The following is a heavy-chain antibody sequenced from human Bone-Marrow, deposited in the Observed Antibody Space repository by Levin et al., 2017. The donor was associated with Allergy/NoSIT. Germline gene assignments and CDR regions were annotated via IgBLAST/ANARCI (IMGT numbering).Heavy chain of an antibody. V-gene: IGHV1-69*06. D-gene: IGHD3-3*01. CDR1: GGVFNNYG. Sequence: KISCKVSGGVFNNYGITWVRKAPGQGLQWVGGIIPAYDTPHYAHKFQGRVTITADKSTTTSYMELRSLNSGDTAVYFCARGLADFWHAFWGQGTLVIVSS. CDR2: IIPAYDTP. CDR3: ARGLADFWHAF. J-gene: IGHJ1*01.